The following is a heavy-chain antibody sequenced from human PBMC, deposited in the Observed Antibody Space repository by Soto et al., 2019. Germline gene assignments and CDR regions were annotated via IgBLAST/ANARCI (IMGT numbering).Heavy chain of an antibody. CDR2: IDPSDSYT. Sequence: GESLKISCKGSGYSFTSYWISWVRQMPGKGLEWMGRIDPSDSYTNYSPSFQGHVTISADKSISTAYLQWSSLKASDTAMYYCARRLNYYDSSGYYNYYYGMDVWGQGTTVTVSS. V-gene: IGHV5-10-1*01. J-gene: IGHJ6*02. CDR3: ARRLNYYDSSGYYNYYYGMDV. CDR1: GYSFTSYW. D-gene: IGHD3-22*01.